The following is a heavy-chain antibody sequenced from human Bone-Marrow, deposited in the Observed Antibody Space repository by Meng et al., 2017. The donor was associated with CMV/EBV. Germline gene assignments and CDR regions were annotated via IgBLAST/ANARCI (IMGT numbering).Heavy chain of an antibody. D-gene: IGHD6-13*01. J-gene: IGHJ6*01. V-gene: IGHV1-46*01. CDR1: GYTFTSYY. CDR2: INPSGGST. CDR3: AREDVGYSSSWGYGMDV. Sequence: ASVKVSCKASGYTFTSYYMHWVRQAPGQGLEWMGIINPSGGSTSYAQKFQGRVTMTRDTSTSTVYMELSSLRSEDTAVYYCAREDVGYSSSWGYGMDVWGQGTTVTGYS.